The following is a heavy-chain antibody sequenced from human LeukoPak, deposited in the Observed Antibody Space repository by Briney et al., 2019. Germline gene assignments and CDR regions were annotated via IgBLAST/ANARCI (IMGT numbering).Heavy chain of an antibody. J-gene: IGHJ4*02. Sequence: PGRSLRLSCAASGFTFSSYGMHWVRQAPGKGLEWVSSIKGGGVDPFYADSVKGRFTISRDTSKNMLFLQLNSLRAEDSAVYYCAKGGHDFNPFYWWGQGTLVTVSS. CDR1: GFTFSSYG. V-gene: IGHV3-23*01. CDR2: IKGGGVDP. D-gene: IGHD2-21*02. CDR3: AKGGHDFNPFYW.